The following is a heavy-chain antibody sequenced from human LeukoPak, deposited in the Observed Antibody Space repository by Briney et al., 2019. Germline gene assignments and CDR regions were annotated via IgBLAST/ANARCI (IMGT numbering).Heavy chain of an antibody. CDR2: IYYSGST. CDR1: GGSISRYY. D-gene: IGHD4-23*01. Sequence: SETLSLTCTVSGGSISRYYWSWIRQPPGKGLEWIGYIYYSGSTNYNPSLKSRVTISVDTSKNQFSLKLSPVTTADTAVYYCARVGIDYSGNIIKYYFDYWGQGTLVTVSS. CDR3: ARVGIDYSGNIIKYYFDY. V-gene: IGHV4-59*01. J-gene: IGHJ4*02.